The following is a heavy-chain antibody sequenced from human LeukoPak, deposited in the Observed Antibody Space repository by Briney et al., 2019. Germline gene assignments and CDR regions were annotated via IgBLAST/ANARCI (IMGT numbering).Heavy chain of an antibody. CDR2: ISGSSSAT. D-gene: IGHD2-2*02. J-gene: IGHJ4*02. CDR3: AREYTGIDY. Sequence: GGSLRLSCAASGFSFSSYNMNWVRQAPGKGLEWVSYISGSSSATDYADSVKGRFTISRDNAKNSLYLQMDSLRDEDTAVYYCAREYTGIDYWGQGTLVTVSS. CDR1: GFSFSSYN. V-gene: IGHV3-48*02.